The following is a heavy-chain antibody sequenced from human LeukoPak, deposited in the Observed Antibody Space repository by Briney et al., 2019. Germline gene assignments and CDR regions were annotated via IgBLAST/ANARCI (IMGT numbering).Heavy chain of an antibody. V-gene: IGHV1-18*04. Sequence: SVKVSCKTSGYTFTDYYIHWVRQAPGQGLEWMGWISAYNGNTNYAQKLQGRVTMTTDTSTSTAYMELRSLRSDDTAVYYCARGPALDSSGYYYYYYMDVWGKGTTVTISS. CDR1: GYTFTDYY. CDR2: ISAYNGNT. D-gene: IGHD3-22*01. CDR3: ARGPALDSSGYYYYYYMDV. J-gene: IGHJ6*03.